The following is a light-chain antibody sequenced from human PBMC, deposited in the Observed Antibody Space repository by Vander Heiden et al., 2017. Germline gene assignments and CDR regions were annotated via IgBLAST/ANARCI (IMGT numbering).Light chain of an antibody. J-gene: IGKJ1*01. CDR1: QSISSY. V-gene: IGKV1-39*01. CDR2: AAS. Sequence: DIQMTEPPSSLSASVGDRVTITCRASQSISSYLNWYQQKPGKAPKLLIYAASSLQSGVPSRLRGTGSGTDFTLTISRLQPEDFTTYYCQQCYSTPRTFGQGTKVEIK. CDR3: QQCYSTPRT.